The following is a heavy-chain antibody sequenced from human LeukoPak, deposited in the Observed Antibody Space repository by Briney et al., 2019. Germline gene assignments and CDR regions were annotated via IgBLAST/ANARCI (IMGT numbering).Heavy chain of an antibody. CDR1: GGSFSGYY. Sequence: SETLSLTCAVYGGSFSGYYWSWIRQPPGKGLEWIGEINHSGSTNYNPSLKSRVTISVDTSKNQFSLKLSSVTAADTAVYYCARGERLLDYWGRGTLVTVSS. V-gene: IGHV4-34*01. CDR2: INHSGST. J-gene: IGHJ4*02. CDR3: ARGERLLDY.